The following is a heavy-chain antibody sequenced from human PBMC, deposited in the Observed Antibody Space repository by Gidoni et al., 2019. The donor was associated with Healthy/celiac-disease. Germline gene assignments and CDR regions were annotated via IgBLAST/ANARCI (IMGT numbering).Heavy chain of an antibody. Sequence: QVQLVQSGAEVKKPGASVKVSCKASGYTFTGYYTPWVRQAPGQGLEWMGWINPNSGGTNYAQKFQGRVTMTRDTSISTAYMELSRLRSDDTAVYYCARDGGYCSGGSCFHFNFDYWGQGTLVTVSS. J-gene: IGHJ4*02. CDR2: INPNSGGT. CDR1: GYTFTGYY. V-gene: IGHV1-2*02. D-gene: IGHD2-15*01. CDR3: ARDGGYCSGGSCFHFNFDY.